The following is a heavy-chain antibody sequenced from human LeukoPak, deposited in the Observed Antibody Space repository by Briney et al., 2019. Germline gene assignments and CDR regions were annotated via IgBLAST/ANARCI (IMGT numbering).Heavy chain of an antibody. CDR3: TRHSLVAVANFDY. Sequence: ASVKVSCKASGGTFSSYAISWVRQAPGQGLEWMGVIIPIFGTANYAQKFQGRVTITTDESTSTAYMELSSLRSEDTAVYYCTRHSLVAVANFDYWGQGTLVTVSS. J-gene: IGHJ4*02. CDR2: IIPIFGTA. D-gene: IGHD6-19*01. V-gene: IGHV1-69*05. CDR1: GGTFSSYA.